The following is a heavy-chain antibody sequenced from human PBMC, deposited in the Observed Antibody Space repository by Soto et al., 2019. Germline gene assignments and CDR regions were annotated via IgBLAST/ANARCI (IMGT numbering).Heavy chain of an antibody. CDR1: GGSFSGYY. J-gene: IGHJ6*03. Sequence: SETLSLTCAVYGGSFSGYYWSWIRQPPGKGLEWIGEINHSGSTNYNPSLKSRVTISVDTSKNQFSLKLSSVTAADTAVYYCARGSGLYDFWSVYRRSSYMDVWGKWTTVAVSS. CDR2: INHSGST. CDR3: ARGSGLYDFWSVYRRSSYMDV. D-gene: IGHD3-3*01. V-gene: IGHV4-34*01.